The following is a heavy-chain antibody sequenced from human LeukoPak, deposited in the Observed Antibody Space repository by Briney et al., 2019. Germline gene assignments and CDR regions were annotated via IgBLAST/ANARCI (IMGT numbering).Heavy chain of an antibody. J-gene: IGHJ3*02. V-gene: IGHV3-7*01. CDR1: GFTFSSHW. Sequence: PGGSLRLSCAASGFTFSSHWMSWVRQAPGKGLEWVANIKQDGSEKYYVDSVKGRFTISRDNAKNSLYLQMNSLRAEDTAVYYCARTRGSSWKGAFDIWGQGTMVTVSS. CDR3: ARTRGSSWKGAFDI. D-gene: IGHD6-13*01. CDR2: IKQDGSEK.